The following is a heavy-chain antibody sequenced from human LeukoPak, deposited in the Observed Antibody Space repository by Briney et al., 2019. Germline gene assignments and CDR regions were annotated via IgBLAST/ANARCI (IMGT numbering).Heavy chain of an antibody. J-gene: IGHJ6*03. CDR2: IYYSGST. CDR1: GGSISSSSYY. D-gene: IGHD6-6*01. V-gene: IGHV4-39*07. CDR3: ARERRMSIAARSSLYYYYYYMDV. Sequence: SETLSLTCTVSGGSISSSSYYWGWIRQPPGKGLEWIGSIYYSGSTYYNPSLKSRVTISVDTSKNQFSLKLSSVTAADTAVYYCARERRMSIAARSSLYYYYYYMDVWGKGTTVTASS.